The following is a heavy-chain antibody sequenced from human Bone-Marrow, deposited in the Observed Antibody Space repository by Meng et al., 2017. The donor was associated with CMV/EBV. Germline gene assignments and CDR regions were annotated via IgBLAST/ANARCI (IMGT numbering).Heavy chain of an antibody. D-gene: IGHD6-13*01. J-gene: IGHJ4*02. CDR1: GFTFSSYS. CDR3: ARSSSSWGGVFDY. Sequence: GESLKIPCAASGFTFSSYSMNWVRQAPGKGLEWVSSISSSSSYIYYADSVKGRFTISRDNAKNSLYLQMNSLGAEDTAVYYCARSSSSWGGVFDYWGQGTLVTVSS. V-gene: IGHV3-21*01. CDR2: ISSSSSYI.